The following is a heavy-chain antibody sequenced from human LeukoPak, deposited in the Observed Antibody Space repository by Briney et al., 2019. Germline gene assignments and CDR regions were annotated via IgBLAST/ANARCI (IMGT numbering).Heavy chain of an antibody. Sequence: GGSLRLSCAASGFTFSNYKMNWVRQAPGKGLEWVSGINWNGGSTGYADSVKGRFTISRDNAKNSLYLQMNSLKVEDTALYYCARDLYYGSAQGGYWGQGTLVTVSS. CDR1: GFTFSNYK. CDR3: ARDLYYGSAQGGY. V-gene: IGHV3-20*04. CDR2: INWNGGST. J-gene: IGHJ4*02. D-gene: IGHD3-10*01.